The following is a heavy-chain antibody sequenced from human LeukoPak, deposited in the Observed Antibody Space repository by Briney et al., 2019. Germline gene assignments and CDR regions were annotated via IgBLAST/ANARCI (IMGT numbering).Heavy chain of an antibody. V-gene: IGHV4-4*07. Sequence: SETLSLTCAVYGGSFSGYYWSWIRQPAGKGLEWIGRIYTSGSTNYNPSLKSRVTISVDTSKNQFSLKLSSVTAADTAVYYCARERYDYVWGSYKGHYYFDYWGQGTLVTVSS. J-gene: IGHJ4*02. D-gene: IGHD3-16*01. CDR2: IYTSGST. CDR3: ARERYDYVWGSYKGHYYFDY. CDR1: GGSFSGYY.